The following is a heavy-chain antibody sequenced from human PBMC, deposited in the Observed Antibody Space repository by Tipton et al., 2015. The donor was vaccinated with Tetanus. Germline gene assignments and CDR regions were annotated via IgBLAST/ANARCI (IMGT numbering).Heavy chain of an antibody. CDR1: GFTFTDYW. CDR3: ARSGYYYGLDV. J-gene: IGHJ6*02. D-gene: IGHD1-26*01. V-gene: IGHV3-74*01. Sequence: SLRFSCAASGFTFTDYWMHWVRQAPGKGLLWVARMNSDGSASNYADSVKGRFTISRDNAKNSLYLQMNSLRAEDTAVFYCARSGYYYGLDVWGQGTTVTVSS. CDR2: MNSDGSAS.